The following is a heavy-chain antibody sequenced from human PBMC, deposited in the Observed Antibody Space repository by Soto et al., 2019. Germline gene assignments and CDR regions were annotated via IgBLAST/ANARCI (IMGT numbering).Heavy chain of an antibody. D-gene: IGHD3-10*01. CDR3: AKGYGSGSYGYYYYGMDV. J-gene: IGHJ6*02. Sequence: EVQLLESGGGLVQPGGSLRLSCAASGFTFSSYAMSWVRQAPGKGLEWVSAISGSGGSTYYADSVKGRFTISRDNSKNTLYLQMHSLRAEDTAVYYCAKGYGSGSYGYYYYGMDVWGQGTTVTVSS. CDR2: ISGSGGST. V-gene: IGHV3-23*01. CDR1: GFTFSSYA.